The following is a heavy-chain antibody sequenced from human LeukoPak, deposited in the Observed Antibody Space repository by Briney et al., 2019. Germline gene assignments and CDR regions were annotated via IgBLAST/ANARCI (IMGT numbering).Heavy chain of an antibody. J-gene: IGHJ4*02. Sequence: SETLSLTCTVSGGSISSYYWSWIRQPPGKGLEWVGYIYYSGSTNYNPSLKSRVTISVDTSKNQFSLKLSSVTAADTAVYYCARESLAVGAISDSWGQGTLVTVSS. D-gene: IGHD1-26*01. CDR3: ARESLAVGAISDS. CDR1: GGSISSYY. CDR2: IYYSGST. V-gene: IGHV4-59*01.